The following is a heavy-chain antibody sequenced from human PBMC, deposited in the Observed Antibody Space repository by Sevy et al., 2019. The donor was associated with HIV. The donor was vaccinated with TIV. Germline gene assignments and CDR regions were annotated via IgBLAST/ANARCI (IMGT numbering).Heavy chain of an antibody. CDR3: ARDSIAAAGRHDAFDI. Sequence: GGSLRLSCAASGFTFSSYSMNWVRQAPGKGLEWVSSISSSSSYIYYADSVKGRFTISGDNAKNSLYLQMNSLRAEDTAVYYCARDSIAAAGRHDAFDIWGQGTMVTVSS. CDR1: GFTFSSYS. D-gene: IGHD6-13*01. V-gene: IGHV3-21*01. CDR2: ISSSSSYI. J-gene: IGHJ3*02.